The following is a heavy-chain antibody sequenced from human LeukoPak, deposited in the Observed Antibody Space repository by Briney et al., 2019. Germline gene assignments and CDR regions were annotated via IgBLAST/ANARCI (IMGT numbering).Heavy chain of an antibody. Sequence: PGGSLRLSCAASGFTFSSYAMHWVRQAPGKGLEYVSAISSNGGSTYYANSVKGRFTISRDNSKNTLYLQMGSLRAEDMAVYYCARGLWFGELGAFNIWGQGTMVTVSS. CDR1: GFTFSSYA. D-gene: IGHD3-10*01. J-gene: IGHJ3*02. CDR3: ARGLWFGELGAFNI. CDR2: ISSNGGST. V-gene: IGHV3-64*01.